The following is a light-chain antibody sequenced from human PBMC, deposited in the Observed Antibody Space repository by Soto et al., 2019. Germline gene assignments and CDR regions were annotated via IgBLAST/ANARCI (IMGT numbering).Light chain of an antibody. J-gene: IGKJ4*01. V-gene: IGKV3-20*01. Sequence: EMVLTQSPGSLSLSPGERATLSCRASQSVYNNYIAWYQHSPGQAPRVLIYGASTRATGTPDRFSGSGSGTDFTLTITRLEPEDSALYYCQQYGSSVTCGGGTKVE. CDR3: QQYGSSVT. CDR2: GAS. CDR1: QSVYNNY.